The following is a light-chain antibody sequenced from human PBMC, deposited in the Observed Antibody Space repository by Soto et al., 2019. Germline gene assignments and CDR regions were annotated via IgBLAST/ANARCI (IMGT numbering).Light chain of an antibody. Sequence: DIQLTQSPLSLSASVGDIVTITCQASQGVGKFLNWFQQKSGEAPKLLIYDASHLESGVPVRFSGSGSGAAFTLTISSLQPEDFATYYCQQYDSPPPTFGGGTKVDMK. J-gene: IGKJ4*01. V-gene: IGKV1-33*01. CDR1: QGVGKF. CDR3: QQYDSPPPT. CDR2: DAS.